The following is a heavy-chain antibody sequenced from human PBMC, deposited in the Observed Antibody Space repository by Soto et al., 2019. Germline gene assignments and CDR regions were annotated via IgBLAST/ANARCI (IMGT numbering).Heavy chain of an antibody. D-gene: IGHD5-18*01. CDR3: ANIQPPGGGYSYGYFYYYGMDV. Sequence: GGSLRLSCAASGFTFSSYAMSWVRQAPGKGLEWVSAISGSGGSTYYADSVKGRFTISRDNSKNTLYLQMNSLRAEDTAVYYCANIQPPGGGYSYGYFYYYGMDVWDQGTTVTVSS. CDR1: GFTFSSYA. V-gene: IGHV3-23*01. CDR2: ISGSGGST. J-gene: IGHJ6*02.